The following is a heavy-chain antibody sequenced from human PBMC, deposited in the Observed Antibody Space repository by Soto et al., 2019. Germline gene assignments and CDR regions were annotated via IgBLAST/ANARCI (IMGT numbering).Heavy chain of an antibody. CDR3: ARDRSIAAAVYYYYGMDV. D-gene: IGHD6-13*01. J-gene: IGHJ6*02. V-gene: IGHV5-10-1*01. Sequence: GESLKISCKVSGYSFTIYLISLLRQMPGKGLEWMGRIDPSDSYTNYSPSFQGHVTISADKSISTAYLQWSSLKASDTAMYYCARDRSIAAAVYYYYGMDVWGQGTTVTVSS. CDR2: IDPSDSYT. CDR1: GYSFTIYL.